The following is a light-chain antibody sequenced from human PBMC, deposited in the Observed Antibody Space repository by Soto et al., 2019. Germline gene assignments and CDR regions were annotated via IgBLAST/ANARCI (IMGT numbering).Light chain of an antibody. J-gene: IGLJ2*01. Sequence: QSVLTQPPSASGSPGQSVTISCTGASSDFGGTNYVSWYQQHPGKAPKLMIFEVTKRPSGVPDRFSGSKSSYTASLTVSGLQAEDVFIYFCPSHAGSYADVVLRGGIALIVL. CDR2: EVT. CDR3: PSHAGSYADVV. CDR1: SSDFGGTNY. V-gene: IGLV2-8*01.